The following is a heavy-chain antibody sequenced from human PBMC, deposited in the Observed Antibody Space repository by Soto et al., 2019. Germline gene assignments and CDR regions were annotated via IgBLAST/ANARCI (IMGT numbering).Heavy chain of an antibody. V-gene: IGHV4-39*01. CDR3: ARQGSSSSDYYFDY. J-gene: IGHJ4*02. CDR2: IYYSGST. CDR1: GGSISSSSYY. D-gene: IGHD6-6*01. Sequence: QLQLQESGPGLVKPSETLSLTCTVSGGSISSSSYYWGWIRQPPGKGLEWIGSIYYSGSTYYNPSLKSRVTISVDTSKNQFSLKLSSVTAADTAVYYCARQGSSSSDYYFDYWGQGTLVTVSS.